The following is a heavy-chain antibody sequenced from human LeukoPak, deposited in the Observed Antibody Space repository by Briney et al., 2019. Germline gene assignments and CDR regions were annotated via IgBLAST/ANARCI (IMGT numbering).Heavy chain of an antibody. D-gene: IGHD3-10*01. CDR3: AKEGVRGVKGYFDY. J-gene: IGHJ4*02. CDR2: IRYDGSNK. V-gene: IGHV3-30*02. CDR1: GFTFSSYG. Sequence: GGSLRLSCAASGFTFSSYGMHWVRQAPGKGLEWVAFIRYDGSNKYYADSVKGRFTISRDNSKNTLYLQMNSLRAEDTAVYYCAKEGVRGVKGYFDYWGQGTLVTVSS.